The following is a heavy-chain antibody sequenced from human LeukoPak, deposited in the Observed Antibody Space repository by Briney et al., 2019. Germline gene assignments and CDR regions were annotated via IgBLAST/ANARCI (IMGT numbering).Heavy chain of an antibody. D-gene: IGHD3-3*01. Sequence: PAGTLSLTCAVSGGSISSSNWWSWVRQPPGKGLEWIGEIYHSGSTNYNPSLKSRVTISVDKSKNQFSLKLSSVTAADTAVYYCARDAQHDFWSGYLPNRRFDPWGQGTLVTVSS. J-gene: IGHJ5*02. CDR1: GGSISSSNW. CDR3: ARDAQHDFWSGYLPNRRFDP. CDR2: IYHSGST. V-gene: IGHV4-4*02.